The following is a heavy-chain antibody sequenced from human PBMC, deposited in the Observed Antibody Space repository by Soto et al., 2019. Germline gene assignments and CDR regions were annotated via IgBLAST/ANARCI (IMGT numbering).Heavy chain of an antibody. J-gene: IGHJ5*02. CDR2: ISYHGVNK. D-gene: IGHD4-17*01. CDR1: GFSFSSYG. Sequence: GWSLRLSCTASGFSFSSYGIHWVRQAPGKGLEWVAVISYHGVNKYYADSVNGRFTISRDNSKNTVFLQMNSLRVEDTAVYYCGKYSDYGDHRDWFDPWGQGTLVTVSS. CDR3: GKYSDYGDHRDWFDP. V-gene: IGHV3-30*18.